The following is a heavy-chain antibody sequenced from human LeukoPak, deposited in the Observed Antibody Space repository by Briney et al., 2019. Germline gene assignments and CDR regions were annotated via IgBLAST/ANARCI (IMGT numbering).Heavy chain of an antibody. CDR3: ARRTAVASADRAFDI. V-gene: IGHV3-23*01. J-gene: IGHJ3*02. CDR1: GFTFSSYA. D-gene: IGHD6-19*01. CDR2: ISGSGGST. Sequence: HTGGSLRLSCAASGFTFSSYAMSWVRQAPGKGLEWVSAISGSGGSTYYADSVKGRFTISRDNSKNTLYLQMNSLRAEDTAVYYCARRTAVASADRAFDIWGQGTMVTVSS.